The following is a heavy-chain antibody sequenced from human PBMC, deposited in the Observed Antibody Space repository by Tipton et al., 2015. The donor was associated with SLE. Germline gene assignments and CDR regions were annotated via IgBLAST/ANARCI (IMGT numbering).Heavy chain of an antibody. CDR2: VYYSGST. J-gene: IGHJ2*01. CDR1: GDSITVYY. Sequence: LRLSCSVSGDSITVYYWSWIRQPPGKGLEWIGYVYYSGSTNYNPSLKSRLTISVDTSKKQFSLKLSSVTAADTAVYYCARAGYYDFWSGSYRPYWYFDLWGRGTLVTVSS. CDR3: ARAGYYDFWSGSYRPYWYFDL. V-gene: IGHV4-59*01. D-gene: IGHD3-3*01.